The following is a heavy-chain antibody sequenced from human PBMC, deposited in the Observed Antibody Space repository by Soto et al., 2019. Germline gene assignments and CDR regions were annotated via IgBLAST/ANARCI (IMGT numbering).Heavy chain of an antibody. CDR1: GGSFSGYY. J-gene: IGHJ4*02. CDR3: AGPYNCGSACYPAYSLDS. D-gene: IGHD2-21*02. Sequence: PSWRMSLARAACGGSFSGYYWNWNRQHPGKGLEWIGKINHSGSTYNPSLKSRVTISLDTSKNQFSLTLSSVTAADTAVYYCAGPYNCGSACYPAYSLDSWGQGTLVTVSS. CDR2: INHSGST. V-gene: IGHV4-34*01.